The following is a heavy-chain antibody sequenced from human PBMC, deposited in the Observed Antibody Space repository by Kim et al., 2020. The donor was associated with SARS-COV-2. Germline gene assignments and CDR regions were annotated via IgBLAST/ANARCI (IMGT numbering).Heavy chain of an antibody. D-gene: IGHD3-10*01. CDR2: IIPILGIA. J-gene: IGHJ6*02. Sequence: SVKVSCKASGGTFSSYAISWVRQAPGQGLEWMGRIIPILGIANYAQKFQGRVTITADKSTSTAYMELSSLRSEDTAVYYCARDKYGSGSYSNYYYGMDVWGQGTTVTVSS. CDR3: ARDKYGSGSYSNYYYGMDV. V-gene: IGHV1-69*04. CDR1: GGTFSSYA.